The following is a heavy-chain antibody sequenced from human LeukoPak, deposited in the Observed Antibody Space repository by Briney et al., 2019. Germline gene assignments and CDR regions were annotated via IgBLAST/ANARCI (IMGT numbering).Heavy chain of an antibody. Sequence: KPGESLKISCKGSGYSFTNYWIGWVRQMPGKGLEWMAIIYPGDSDTRYSPSFQGLVIISADKSTSTAYLQWSSLKASDTAMYYCARKGTPVTHEGAFDIWGKGTMVPV. CDR1: GYSFTNYW. CDR3: ARKGTPVTHEGAFDI. D-gene: IGHD4-11*01. V-gene: IGHV5-51*03. J-gene: IGHJ3*02. CDR2: IYPGDSDT.